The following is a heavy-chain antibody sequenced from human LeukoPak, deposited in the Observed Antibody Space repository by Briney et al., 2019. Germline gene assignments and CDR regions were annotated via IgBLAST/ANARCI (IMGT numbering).Heavy chain of an antibody. CDR2: ISASGDNT. CDR1: EFTFSTHG. J-gene: IGHJ4*02. V-gene: IGHV3-23*01. Sequence: GGSLRLSCAASEFTFSTHGMPWVRQAPGKGLEWVSAISASGDNTYYADSGKGRFTVSRDNSKNTLYLQMNSLRADDTATYYCASRDSCSGGTCYGLSYWGQGTLVTVSS. CDR3: ASRDSCSGGTCYGLSY. D-gene: IGHD2-15*01.